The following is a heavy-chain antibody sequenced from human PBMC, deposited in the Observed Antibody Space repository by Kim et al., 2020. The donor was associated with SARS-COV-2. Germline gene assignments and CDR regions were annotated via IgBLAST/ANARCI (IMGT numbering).Heavy chain of an antibody. J-gene: IGHJ4*02. V-gene: IGHV3-7*01. CDR3: ARSKIDY. CDR2: DGSAQ. Sequence: DGSAQYYADSVKGRFTISRDNAKNSLDLQMNSLRVEDTAVYYCARSKIDYWGQGTLVTVSS.